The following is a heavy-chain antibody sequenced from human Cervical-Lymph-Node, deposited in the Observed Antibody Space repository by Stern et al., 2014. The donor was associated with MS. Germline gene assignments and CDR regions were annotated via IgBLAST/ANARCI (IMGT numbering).Heavy chain of an antibody. D-gene: IGHD3-9*01. CDR2: IYSSGST. V-gene: IGHV4-59*01. Sequence: QVQLQESGPRLVKPSETLSLTCTVSGGSISGYYWSWIRQSPGKGLEWIGYIYSSGSTNYSPSLKGRVTISIASSNNQFSLNLRSVTAADTAVYFCARLSLHYDSVWGQGTLVTVSS. CDR1: GGSISGYY. CDR3: ARLSLHYDSV. J-gene: IGHJ4*02.